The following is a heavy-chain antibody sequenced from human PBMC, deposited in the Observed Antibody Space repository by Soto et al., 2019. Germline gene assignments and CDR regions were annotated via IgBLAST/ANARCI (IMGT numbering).Heavy chain of an antibody. D-gene: IGHD4-4*01. CDR3: ARADYSNYGFDY. Sequence: SETLSLTCAVSGGSISSSNWWSWVRQPPGKGLKWIGEIYHSGSTNYNPSLKSRVTISVDKSKNQFSLKLSSVTAADTAVYYCARADYSNYGFDYWGQGTLVTVSS. J-gene: IGHJ4*02. V-gene: IGHV4-4*02. CDR1: GGSISSSNW. CDR2: IYHSGST.